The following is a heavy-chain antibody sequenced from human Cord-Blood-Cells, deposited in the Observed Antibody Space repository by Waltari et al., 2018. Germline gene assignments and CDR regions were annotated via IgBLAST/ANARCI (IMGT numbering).Heavy chain of an antibody. Sequence: QVQLQQWGAGLLKPSETLSLTCAVYGGSFSGYYWSWIRQPPGKGLEWSGEINHSGSTNYNPSLTSRVTISVDTSKNQFSLKLSSVTAADTAVYYCAIGGVPAAMGWFDPWGQGTLVTVSS. J-gene: IGHJ5*02. CDR2: INHSGST. CDR3: AIGGVPAAMGWFDP. CDR1: GGSFSGYY. D-gene: IGHD2-2*01. V-gene: IGHV4-34*01.